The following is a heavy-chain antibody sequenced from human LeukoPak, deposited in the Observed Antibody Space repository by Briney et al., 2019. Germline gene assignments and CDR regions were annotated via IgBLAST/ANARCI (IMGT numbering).Heavy chain of an antibody. CDR2: IYYSGST. D-gene: IGHD2-15*01. V-gene: IGHV4-30-4*08. Sequence: NSSQTLSLTCTVSGGSISSGDYYWSWIRQPPGKGLEWIGYIYYSGSTYYNPSLKSRVTISVDTSKNQFSLKLSSVTAADTAVYYCARSPEIVGYYMDVWGKGTTVTVSS. CDR3: ARSPEIVGYYMDV. CDR1: GGSISSGDYY. J-gene: IGHJ6*03.